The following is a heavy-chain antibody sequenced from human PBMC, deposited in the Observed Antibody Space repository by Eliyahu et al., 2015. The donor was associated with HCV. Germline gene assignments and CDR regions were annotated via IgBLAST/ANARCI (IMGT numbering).Heavy chain of an antibody. CDR3: TRGLNHCFDY. Sequence: EVELVESGGGLVQPGGSLRLSCVGSGFTFSAHGMHLVPPGPGKGRGWGSRVSADGRTTGYADSVKGRFTISRDNAKNTLYLQMNSLRVEDAAVYYCTRGLNHCFDYWGRGALVTVSS. CDR2: VSADGRTT. J-gene: IGHJ4*02. V-gene: IGHV3-74*01. CDR1: GFTFSAHG.